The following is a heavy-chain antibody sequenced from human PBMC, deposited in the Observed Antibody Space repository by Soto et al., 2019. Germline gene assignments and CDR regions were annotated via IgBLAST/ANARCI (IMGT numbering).Heavy chain of an antibody. CDR3: ARDRYYGSGSYLVLGFDI. V-gene: IGHV4-31*03. Sequence: QVQLQESGPGLVKPSQTLSLTCTVSGGSISSGGYYWIWIRQHPGKGLEWIGYIYYSGSTYYNPSLKSRVTISVDTSKNQFSLKLSSVTAADTAVYYCARDRYYGSGSYLVLGFDIWGQGTMVTVSS. D-gene: IGHD3-10*01. CDR1: GGSISSGGYY. J-gene: IGHJ3*02. CDR2: IYYSGST.